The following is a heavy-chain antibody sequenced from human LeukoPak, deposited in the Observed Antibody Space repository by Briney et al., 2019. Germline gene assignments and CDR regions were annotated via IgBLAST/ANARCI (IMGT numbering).Heavy chain of an antibody. D-gene: IGHD6-6*01. CDR3: AKHVSSSRRYYYYMDV. J-gene: IGHJ6*03. Sequence: GGSLRLSCAASGFTFSSYAMSWVRQAPGKGLEWVSAISGSGGSTYYADSVMGRFTISRDNSKNTLYLQMNSLRAEDTAVYYCAKHVSSSRRYYYYMDVWGKGTTVTVSS. V-gene: IGHV3-23*01. CDR1: GFTFSSYA. CDR2: ISGSGGST.